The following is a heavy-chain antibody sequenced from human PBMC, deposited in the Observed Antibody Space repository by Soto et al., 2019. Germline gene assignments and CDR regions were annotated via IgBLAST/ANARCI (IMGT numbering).Heavy chain of an antibody. Sequence: GGSLRLSCAASGFTFSSHWMHWVRQAPGKGLVWVSRINGDGSSTSYVDSVKGRFTISRDNAKNMLYLQVNSLRADDTAVYYCAGSPGLSRISGTTLGAWGQGTLVTVSS. V-gene: IGHV3-74*01. CDR3: AGSPGLSRISGTTLGA. D-gene: IGHD1-7*01. CDR2: INGDGSST. J-gene: IGHJ5*01. CDR1: GFTFSSHW.